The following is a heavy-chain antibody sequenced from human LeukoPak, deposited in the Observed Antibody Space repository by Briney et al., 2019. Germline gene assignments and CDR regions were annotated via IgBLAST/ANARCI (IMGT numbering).Heavy chain of an antibody. J-gene: IGHJ4*02. CDR1: GYSFTTYW. Sequence: GESLKISCKGSGYSFTTYWIGWVRQMPGKGLEWMGIIYPGDSDTRYSPSFQGQVTISADKSITTAYLQWSSLKASDTAMYYCARRGESSSWYSDFWGQGTLVTVSS. CDR3: ARRGESSSWYSDF. D-gene: IGHD6-13*01. CDR2: IYPGDSDT. V-gene: IGHV5-51*01.